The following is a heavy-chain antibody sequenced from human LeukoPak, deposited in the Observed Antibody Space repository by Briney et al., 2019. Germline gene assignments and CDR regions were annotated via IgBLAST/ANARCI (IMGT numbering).Heavy chain of an antibody. CDR3: ARGGENSSSWYFSGYYYGMDV. V-gene: IGHV1-69*13. CDR1: GGTFSSYA. D-gene: IGHD6-13*01. CDR2: IIPIFGTA. J-gene: IGHJ6*02. Sequence: GASVKVSCKASGGTFSSYAISWVRQAPGQGLEWMGGIIPIFGTANYAQKFQGRVTITADESTSTAYMELSSLRSEDTAVYYCARGGENSSSWYFSGYYYGMDVWGQGTTVTVSS.